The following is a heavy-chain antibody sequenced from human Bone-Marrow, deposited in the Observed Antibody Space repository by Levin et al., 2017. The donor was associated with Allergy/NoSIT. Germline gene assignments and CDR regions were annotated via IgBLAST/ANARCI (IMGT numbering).Heavy chain of an antibody. V-gene: IGHV3-7*01. CDR2: IKQDGSEK. CDR3: ARKYYYGSGSYYNWFDP. D-gene: IGHD3-10*01. CDR1: GFTFSSYW. Sequence: TGGSLRLSCAASGFTFSSYWMSWVRQAPGKGLEWVANIKQDGSEKYYVDSVKGRFTISRDNAKNSLYLQMNSRRAEDTAVYYCARKYYYGSGSYYNWFDPWGQGTLVTVSS. J-gene: IGHJ5*02.